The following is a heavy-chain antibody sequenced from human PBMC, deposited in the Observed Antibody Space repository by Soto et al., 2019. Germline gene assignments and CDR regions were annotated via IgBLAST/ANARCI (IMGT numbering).Heavy chain of an antibody. CDR3: ARQHYYDSSGYYTWN. D-gene: IGHD3-22*01. Sequence: SETLSLTCTVSGVSISSGDYYWSWIRQTPGKGLEWIGYIYYSENTYYNPSLKSRVAISGDTSNNQFSLRLNSVTAADTAVYYCARQHYYDSSGYYTWNWGQGTLVTVSS. CDR1: GVSISSGDYY. J-gene: IGHJ4*02. CDR2: IYYSENT. V-gene: IGHV4-30-4*01.